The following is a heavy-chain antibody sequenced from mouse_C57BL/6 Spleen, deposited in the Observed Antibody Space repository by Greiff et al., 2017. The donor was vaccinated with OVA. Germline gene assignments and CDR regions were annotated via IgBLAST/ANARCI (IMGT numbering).Heavy chain of an antibody. V-gene: IGHV2-2*01. CDR1: GFSLTSYG. J-gene: IGHJ1*03. Sequence: VMLVESGPGLVQPSQSLSITCTVSGFSLTSYGVHWVRQSPGKGLEWLGVIWSGGSTDYNAAFISRLSISKDNSKSQVFFKMNSLQADDTAIYYCARNEGNYGSRGGYFDVWGTGTTVTVSS. CDR2: IWSGGST. D-gene: IGHD1-1*01. CDR3: ARNEGNYGSRGGYFDV.